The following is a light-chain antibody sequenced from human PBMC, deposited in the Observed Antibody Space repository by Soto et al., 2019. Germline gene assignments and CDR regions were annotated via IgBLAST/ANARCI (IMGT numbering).Light chain of an antibody. Sequence: EIVLTQSPGTLSLSPGERATLSCRASRSFSSSYLAWYQQKPGQAPKLLIYAASTRATGIPDRFSGSGSATDFTLTISRLEPEDSAVYDCKQYGSSPPYTFGQGTKLEIK. CDR3: KQYGSSPPYT. CDR1: RSFSSSY. J-gene: IGKJ2*01. CDR2: AAS. V-gene: IGKV3-20*01.